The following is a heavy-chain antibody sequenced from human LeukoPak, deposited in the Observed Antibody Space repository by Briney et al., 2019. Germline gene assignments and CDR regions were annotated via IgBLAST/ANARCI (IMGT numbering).Heavy chain of an antibody. CDR3: AKDFSRHCSSTSCYTDYMDV. J-gene: IGHJ6*03. CDR2: IYSGGST. D-gene: IGHD2-2*02. Sequence: PGGSLRLSCAASGFTVSSNYMSWVRQAPGKGLEWVSVIYSGGSTYYADSVKGRFTVSRDNSKNTLYLQMNSLRAEDTAVYYCAKDFSRHCSSTSCYTDYMDVWGKGTTVTISS. CDR1: GFTVSSNY. V-gene: IGHV3-53*05.